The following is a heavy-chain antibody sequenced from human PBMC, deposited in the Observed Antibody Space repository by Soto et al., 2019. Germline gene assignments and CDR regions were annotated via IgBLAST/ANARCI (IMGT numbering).Heavy chain of an antibody. Sequence: GGSLRLSCAASGFTFSSYAMHWVRQAPGKGLEWVAVISYDGSNKYYADSVKGRFTISRDNSKNTLYLQMNSLRAEDTAVYYCARDPRGFYDFWSGYSRDYYYGMDVWGQGTTVTVSS. CDR3: ARDPRGFYDFWSGYSRDYYYGMDV. V-gene: IGHV3-30-3*01. J-gene: IGHJ6*02. CDR1: GFTFSSYA. CDR2: ISYDGSNK. D-gene: IGHD3-3*01.